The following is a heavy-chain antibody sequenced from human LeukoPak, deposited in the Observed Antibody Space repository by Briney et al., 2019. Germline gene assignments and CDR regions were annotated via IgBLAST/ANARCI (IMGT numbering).Heavy chain of an antibody. CDR1: GYTFTSFG. Sequence: ASVTVSCKASGYTFTSFGISWVRQAPGQGPEWMGWISAYNGNTNYAQKLQGRVTMTTDTSTSTAYMELRSLRSDDTAVYYCVRDLGSRPLIIFFDYWGQGTVVTVSS. J-gene: IGHJ4*02. CDR3: VRDLGSRPLIIFFDY. CDR2: ISAYNGNT. V-gene: IGHV1-18*01. D-gene: IGHD2/OR15-2a*01.